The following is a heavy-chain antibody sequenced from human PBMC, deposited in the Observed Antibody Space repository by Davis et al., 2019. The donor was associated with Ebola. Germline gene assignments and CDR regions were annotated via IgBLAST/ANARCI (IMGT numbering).Heavy chain of an antibody. D-gene: IGHD3-9*01. V-gene: IGHV1-2*06. J-gene: IGHJ4*02. CDR3: ASTFTELRYGPQVY. Sequence: ASVKVSCKASGYTFTGYYMHWVRQAPGQGLEWMGRINPNSGGTNYAQKFQGRVTMTRDTSISTAYMELSSLRSEDTAVYYCASTFTELRYGPQVYWGQGTLVTVSS. CDR2: INPNSGGT. CDR1: GYTFTGYY.